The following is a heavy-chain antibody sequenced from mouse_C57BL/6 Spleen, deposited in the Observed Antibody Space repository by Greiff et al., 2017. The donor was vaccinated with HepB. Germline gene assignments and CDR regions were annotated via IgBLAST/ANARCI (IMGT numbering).Heavy chain of an antibody. CDR3: LYDYHH. D-gene: IGHD2-4*01. J-gene: IGHJ2*01. V-gene: IGHV1-26*01. Sequence: EVQLQQSGPELVKPGASVKISCKASGYTFTDYYMNWVKQSHGKSLEWIGDINPNNGGTSYNQKFKGKATLTVDKSSSTAYMELRSLTSEDSAVYYCLYDYHHWGQGTTLTVSS. CDR2: INPNNGGT. CDR1: GYTFTDYY.